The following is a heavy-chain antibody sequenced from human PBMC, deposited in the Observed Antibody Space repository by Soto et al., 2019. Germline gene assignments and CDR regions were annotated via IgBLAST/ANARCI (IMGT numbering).Heavy chain of an antibody. D-gene: IGHD1-26*01. CDR3: ARAELLPFHWFDP. CDR1: GGSISSCDYY. V-gene: IGHV4-30-4*01. CDR2: IYYSGST. Sequence: SETLSLTCTVSGGSISSCDYYWSWIRQPPGKGLEWIGYIYYSGSTYYNPSLKSRVTISVDTSKNQFSLKLSSVTAADTAVYYCARAELLPFHWFDPWGQGTLVTVSS. J-gene: IGHJ5*02.